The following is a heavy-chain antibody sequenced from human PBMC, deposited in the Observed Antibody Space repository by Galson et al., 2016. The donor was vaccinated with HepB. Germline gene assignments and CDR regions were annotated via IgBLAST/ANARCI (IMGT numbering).Heavy chain of an antibody. D-gene: IGHD3-10*01. J-gene: IGHJ6*02. CDR3: AKEGRLGDGLDV. V-gene: IGHV3-23*01. Sequence: SLRLSCAASGFTFRSYGMNWVRQAPGKGLEWVSGISGSGGGAYYGDSVKGRFTISRDNSKNTLHLQINSLRAEDTAVYYCAKEGRLGDGLDVWGQGTTATVSS. CDR2: ISGSGGGA. CDR1: GFTFRSYG.